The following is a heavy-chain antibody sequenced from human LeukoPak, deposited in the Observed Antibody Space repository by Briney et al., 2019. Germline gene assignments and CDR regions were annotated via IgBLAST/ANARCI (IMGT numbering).Heavy chain of an antibody. D-gene: IGHD2-8*01. CDR3: ARGLCTNGVCYRGDYYYYMDV. V-gene: IGHV1-69*01. J-gene: IGHJ6*03. CDR1: GGTFIIYA. CDR2: IIPIFGTA. Sequence: SVKVSCKASGGTFIIYAISRVRQAPGQGREWMGGIIPIFGTANYTQKFQGRVTITADESTSTAYMELSSLRSEDTAVYYCARGLCTNGVCYRGDYYYYMDVWGKGTTVSVSS.